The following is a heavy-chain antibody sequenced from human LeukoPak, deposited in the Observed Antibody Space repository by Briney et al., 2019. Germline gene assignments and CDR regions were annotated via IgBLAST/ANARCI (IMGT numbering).Heavy chain of an antibody. J-gene: IGHJ6*02. CDR2: IIPILGIA. Sequence: GASVKVSCKASGGTFSSYAISWVRQAPGQGLEWMGRIIPILGIANYAQKFQGRVTITADKSTSTAYMELSSLRSEDTAVYYCARGSDSSGWYRDYYYGMDVWGQGTTVTVSS. CDR3: ARGSDSSGWYRDYYYGMDV. D-gene: IGHD6-19*01. V-gene: IGHV1-69*04. CDR1: GGTFSSYA.